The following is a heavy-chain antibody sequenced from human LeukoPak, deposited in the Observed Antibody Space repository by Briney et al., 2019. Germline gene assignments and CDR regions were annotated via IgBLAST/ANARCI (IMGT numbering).Heavy chain of an antibody. Sequence: SETLSLTCTVSGGSISSGAYYWSWIRQHPEKGLEWIGYIYYSGSTYYNPSLKSRLIISVDTSKNQFSLKLSSVTAADTAVYYCARGPVGTAMAGVSFDYWGQGTLVTVSS. CDR3: ARGPVGTAMAGVSFDY. J-gene: IGHJ4*02. V-gene: IGHV4-31*03. CDR1: GGSISSGAYY. D-gene: IGHD5-18*01. CDR2: IYYSGST.